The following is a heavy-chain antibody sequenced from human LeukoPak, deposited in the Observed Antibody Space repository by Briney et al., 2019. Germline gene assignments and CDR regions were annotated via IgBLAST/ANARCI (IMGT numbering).Heavy chain of an antibody. V-gene: IGHV4-34*01. J-gene: IGHJ5*02. Sequence: SETLSLTCAVYGGSFSGYYWSWIRQPPGKGLEWIGEINHSRTTNYNPSLKSRVTISVDTSKNQFSLKLSSVTAADTAVYYCARDNSVRDEAWWFNPWGQGTLVTVSS. CDR3: ARDNSVRDEAWWFNP. CDR2: INHSRTT. CDR1: GGSFSGYY. D-gene: IGHD5-24*01.